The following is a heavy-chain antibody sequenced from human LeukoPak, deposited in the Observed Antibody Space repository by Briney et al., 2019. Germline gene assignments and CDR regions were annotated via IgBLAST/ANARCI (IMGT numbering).Heavy chain of an antibody. Sequence: PGGSLRLSCAASGFTFSSYWMHWVRQAPGKGLLWVSRINIDGRSASYAPSVTGRFTMSRDNAKSTVYLQMNSLRAEDTAVYYCVRDVWGDRDGFFEYWGQGTLVTVSS. J-gene: IGHJ4*02. D-gene: IGHD2-21*01. V-gene: IGHV3-74*01. CDR2: INIDGRSA. CDR3: VRDVWGDRDGFFEY. CDR1: GFTFSSYW.